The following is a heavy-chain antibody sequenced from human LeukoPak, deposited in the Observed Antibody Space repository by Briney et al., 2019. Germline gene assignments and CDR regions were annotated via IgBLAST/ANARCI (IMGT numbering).Heavy chain of an antibody. J-gene: IGHJ4*02. CDR3: ARGGSGSPLAY. V-gene: IGHV4-59*11. Sequence: PSETLSLTCTVSGGSTSGLYWSWIRQPPGKGLEWIGYIYHSGTTNYNPSLKSRVTISVDTSKNQFSLKLSSVTAADTAVYYCARGGSGSPLAYWGQGTLVTVSS. CDR1: GGSTSGLY. D-gene: IGHD1-26*01. CDR2: IYHSGTT.